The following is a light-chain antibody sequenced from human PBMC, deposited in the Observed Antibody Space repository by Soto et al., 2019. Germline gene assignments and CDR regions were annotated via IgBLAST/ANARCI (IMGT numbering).Light chain of an antibody. CDR2: DVS. Sequence: QSALTQPRSVSGSPGQSVTISCTGTSSDVGDYNYVSWYQQHPGKAPKFIIYDVSKRPSGVPDRFSGSKSGNTTSLTISGLQAEDEADYYCCSYAGPYTVVFGGGTKLTVL. CDR3: CSYAGPYTVV. V-gene: IGLV2-11*01. CDR1: SSDVGDYNY. J-gene: IGLJ2*01.